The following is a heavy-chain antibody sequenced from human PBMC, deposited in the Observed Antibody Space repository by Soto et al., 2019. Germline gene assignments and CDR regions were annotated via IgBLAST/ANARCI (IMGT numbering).Heavy chain of an antibody. CDR3: ARQTTQYDFWSGYPLFDY. V-gene: IGHV4-31*03. CDR2: IYYSGST. J-gene: IGHJ4*02. CDR1: GGSISSGGYY. Sequence: SATLSLTCTVSGGSISSGGYYWSWIRQHPGKGLEWIGYIYYSGSTYYNPSLKSRVTISVDTSKNQFSLKLSSVTAADTAVYYCARQTTQYDFWSGYPLFDYWGQGTLVTVSS. D-gene: IGHD3-3*01.